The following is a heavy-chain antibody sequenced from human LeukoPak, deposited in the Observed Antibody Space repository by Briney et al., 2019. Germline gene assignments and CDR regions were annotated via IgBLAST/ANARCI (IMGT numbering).Heavy chain of an antibody. D-gene: IGHD6-19*01. CDR2: ISAYNGNT. V-gene: IGHV1-18*01. J-gene: IGHJ6*03. CDR1: GGTFSSYA. Sequence: GASVKVSCKASGGTFSSYAISWVRQAPGQGLEWMGWISAYNGNTNYAQKLQGRVTMTTDTSTSTAYMKLRSLRSDDTAVYYCARAGSGWYFLSDYYYYYMDVWGKGTTVTVSS. CDR3: ARAGSGWYFLSDYYYYYMDV.